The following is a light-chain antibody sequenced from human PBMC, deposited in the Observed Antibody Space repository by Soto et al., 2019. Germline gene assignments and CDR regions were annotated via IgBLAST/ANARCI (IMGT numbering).Light chain of an antibody. CDR3: QQYHIYSGT. CDR2: KAS. CDR1: QSVSSS. Sequence: TQSPGTLSLSPVERATLSCRASQSVSSSYLAWYQQKPGKAPKLLIYKASTLKSGVPSRFSGSGSGTEFTLTISSLQPDDFATYFCQQYHIYSGTFGQGTKVDIK. V-gene: IGKV1-5*03. J-gene: IGKJ1*01.